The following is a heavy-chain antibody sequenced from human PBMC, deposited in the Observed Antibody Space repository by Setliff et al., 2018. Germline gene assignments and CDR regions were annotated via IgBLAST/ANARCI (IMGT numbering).Heavy chain of an antibody. CDR1: GYTFTGYY. CDR3: ARDQGGCSGGSCYFWFDP. J-gene: IGHJ5*02. CDR2: INPNSGGT. Sequence: ASVKVSCKASGYTFTGYYMHWVRQAPGQGLEWMGWINPNSGGTNYAQKFQGRVTMTRDTSISIACMELSRLRSDDTAVYYCARDQGGCSGGSCYFWFDPWGQGTLVTVSS. V-gene: IGHV1-2*02. D-gene: IGHD2-15*01.